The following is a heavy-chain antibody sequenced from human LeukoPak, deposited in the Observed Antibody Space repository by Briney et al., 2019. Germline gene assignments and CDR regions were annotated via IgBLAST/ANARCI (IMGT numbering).Heavy chain of an antibody. D-gene: IGHD2-15*01. CDR3: ARDEVVVVAATRTYFDY. V-gene: IGHV1-18*01. J-gene: IGHJ4*02. Sequence: VTVKVSCKASGYTFTSYGISWVRQAPGQGLEWMGWISSYNGNTNYAKKLQGRVTMTTDTSTSTAYMEPRSLRSDDTAVYYCARDEVVVVAATRTYFDYWGQGTLVTVPS. CDR2: ISSYNGNT. CDR1: GYTFTSYG.